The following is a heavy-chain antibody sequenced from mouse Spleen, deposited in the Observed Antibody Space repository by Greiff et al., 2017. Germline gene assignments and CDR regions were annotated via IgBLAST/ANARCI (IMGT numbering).Heavy chain of an antibody. CDR3: ARPPSWENYFDY. D-gene: IGHD4-1*01. J-gene: IGHJ2*01. V-gene: IGHV5-9-1*01. CDR1: GFTFSSYA. CDR2: ISSGGSYT. Sequence: EVMLVESGGGLVKPGGSLKLSCAASGFTFSSYAMSWVRQTPEKRLEWVATISSGGSYTYYPDSVKGRFTISRDNANNTLYLQMSSLRSEDTAMYYCARPPSWENYFDYWGQGTTLTVSS.